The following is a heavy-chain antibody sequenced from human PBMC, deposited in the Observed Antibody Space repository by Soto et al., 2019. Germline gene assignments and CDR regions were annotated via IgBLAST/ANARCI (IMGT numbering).Heavy chain of an antibody. Sequence: ASVKVSCKASGYTFTGYYMHWVRQAPGQGLEWMGWINPNSGGTNYAQKFQGWVTMTRDTSISTAYMELSRLRSDDTAVYYCAREGLGRQQPTPRYYYMDVWGKGTTVTVSS. D-gene: IGHD6-13*01. CDR3: AREGLGRQQPTPRYYYMDV. V-gene: IGHV1-2*04. J-gene: IGHJ6*03. CDR2: INPNSGGT. CDR1: GYTFTGYY.